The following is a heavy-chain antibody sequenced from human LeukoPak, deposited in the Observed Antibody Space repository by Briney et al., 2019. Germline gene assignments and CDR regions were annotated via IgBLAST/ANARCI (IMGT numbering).Heavy chain of an antibody. D-gene: IGHD6-6*01. CDR2: ISDSDGDT. CDR1: GFTFSSYG. J-gene: IGHJ4*02. V-gene: IGHV3-23*01. Sequence: GRSLRLSCAASGFTFSSYGMHWVRQAPGKGLEWVSTISDSDGDTYYADSVKGRFTISRDNSKNTLYLQMNSLRAEDTAVYYCTRRTNLVNDYWGQGTLVTVSS. CDR3: TRRTNLVNDY.